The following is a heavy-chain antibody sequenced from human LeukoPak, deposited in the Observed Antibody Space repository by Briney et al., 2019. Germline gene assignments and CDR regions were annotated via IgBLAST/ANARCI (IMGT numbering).Heavy chain of an antibody. CDR3: ARDLSGSYYGFDY. CDR2: IYSGGST. CDR1: GFTVSSNY. D-gene: IGHD1-26*01. J-gene: IGHJ4*02. V-gene: IGHV3-66*01. Sequence: GGSLRLSRAASGFTVSSNYMSWVRQAPGKGLEWVSVIYSGGSTYYADSVKGRFTISRDNSENTLYLQMNSLRAEDTAVYYCARDLSGSYYGFDYWGQGTLVTVSS.